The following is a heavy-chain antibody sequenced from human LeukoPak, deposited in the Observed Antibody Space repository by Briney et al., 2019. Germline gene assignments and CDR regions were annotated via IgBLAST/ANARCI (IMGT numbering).Heavy chain of an antibody. CDR1: SGSISSGSYY. CDR2: IYYSGST. Sequence: PSETLSLTCTVSSGSISSGSYYWTWIRQPPGKGLECIGYIYYSGSTNYNPSLKSRVTISVDTSKNQFSLKLSSVTAADTAVYYCAREGHGYSGLPPTQYNWFDPWGQGTLVTVSS. CDR3: AREGHGYSGLPPTQYNWFDP. J-gene: IGHJ5*02. D-gene: IGHD5-12*01. V-gene: IGHV4-61*01.